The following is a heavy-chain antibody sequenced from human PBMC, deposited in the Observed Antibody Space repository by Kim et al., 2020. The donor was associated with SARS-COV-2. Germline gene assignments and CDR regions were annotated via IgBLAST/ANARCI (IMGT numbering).Heavy chain of an antibody. J-gene: IGHJ6*02. D-gene: IGHD6-19*01. CDR3: AKTAVAGTDSYYYYYGMDV. Sequence: GRFTISRDNSTNTLYLQMNSLRAEDTAVYYCAKTAVAGTDSYYYYYGMDVWGQGTTVTVSS. V-gene: IGHV3-23*03.